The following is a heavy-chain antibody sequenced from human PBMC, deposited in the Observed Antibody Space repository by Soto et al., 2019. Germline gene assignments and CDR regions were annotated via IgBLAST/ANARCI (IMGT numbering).Heavy chain of an antibody. J-gene: IGHJ5*02. CDR1: GGTFSSFD. CDR3: ARSFEGTPIRVIIRGMVFDP. CDR2: IVPLFGRA. Sequence: QVHLVQSGAEVKKPDSSVRVSCKASGGTFSSFDITWVRQAPGEGLEWLGGIVPLFGRADYAQNFQGRVTITADKSTGTAYLEMRNLREDDTAVYFCARSFEGTPIRVIIRGMVFDPWGPGTLITVSS. D-gene: IGHD3-10*01. V-gene: IGHV1-69*06.